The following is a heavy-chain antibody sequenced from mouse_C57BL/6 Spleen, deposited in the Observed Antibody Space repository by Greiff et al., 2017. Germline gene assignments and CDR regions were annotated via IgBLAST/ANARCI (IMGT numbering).Heavy chain of an antibody. J-gene: IGHJ2*01. CDR3: ARAGGSSWFDY. V-gene: IGHV1-81*01. Sequence: QVQLKESGAELARPGASVKLSCKASGYTFTSYGISWVKQRTGQGLEWIGEIYPRSGNTYYNEKFKGKATLTADKSSSTAYMELRSLTSEDSAVYFCARAGGSSWFDYWGQGTTLTVSS. D-gene: IGHD1-1*01. CDR1: GYTFTSYG. CDR2: IYPRSGNT.